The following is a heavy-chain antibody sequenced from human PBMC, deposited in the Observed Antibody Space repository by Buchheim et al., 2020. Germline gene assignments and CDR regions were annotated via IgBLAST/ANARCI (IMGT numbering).Heavy chain of an antibody. CDR2: MSYDGNNE. CDR3: ARDPEQWLVPNGVS. Sequence: QVQLVESGGGVVQPGRSLRLSCAASGFIFSHYAMYWVRQAPGKGLEWVAAMSYDGNNEYYADSVQGRFTISRDNSKNTLYMQMNSLRTEDTAVYYCARDPEQWLVPNGVSWGQGTL. CDR1: GFIFSHYA. V-gene: IGHV3-30-3*01. J-gene: IGHJ4*02. D-gene: IGHD6-19*01.